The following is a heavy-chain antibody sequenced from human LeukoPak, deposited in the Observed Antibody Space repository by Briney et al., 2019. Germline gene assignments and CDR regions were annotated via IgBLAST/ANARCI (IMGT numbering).Heavy chain of an antibody. Sequence: PGRSLRLSCAASGFTFDDYAMHWVRQAPGKGLEWVSGISWNSGSIGYADSVKGRFTISRDNAKNSLYLQMNSLRAEDTALYYCAKDYYSSSSFFDYWGQGTLVTVSS. V-gene: IGHV3-9*01. D-gene: IGHD6-13*01. CDR1: GFTFDDYA. J-gene: IGHJ4*02. CDR2: ISWNSGSI. CDR3: AKDYYSSSSFFDY.